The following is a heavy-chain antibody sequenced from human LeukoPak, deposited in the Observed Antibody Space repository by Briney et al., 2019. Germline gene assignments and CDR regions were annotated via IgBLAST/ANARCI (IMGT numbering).Heavy chain of an antibody. CDR3: ARSGDYGESFDS. CDR2: IGSSGSII. CDR1: GFSFSDYF. Sequence: GGSLRLSCAASGFSFSDYFISWIRQAPGKGLEWVSSIGSSGSIIYYADSVKGRFTISRDNAKSSLFLQVNSLRAEDTALYYCARSGDYGESFDSWGQGTLVTVSS. V-gene: IGHV3-11*01. J-gene: IGHJ4*02. D-gene: IGHD4-17*01.